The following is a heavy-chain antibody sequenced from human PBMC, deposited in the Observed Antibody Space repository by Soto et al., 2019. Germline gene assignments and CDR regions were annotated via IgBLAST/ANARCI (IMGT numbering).Heavy chain of an antibody. Sequence: SETLSLTCTVSGGSISSYYWSWIRQPPGKGLEWIGYIYYSGSTNYNPSLKSRVTISVDTSKNQFSLKLSSVTAADTAVYYCAKVSDDSSGYYYYYYGMDVWGQGTTVTVSS. J-gene: IGHJ6*02. CDR3: AKVSDDSSGYYYYYYGMDV. CDR1: GGSISSYY. V-gene: IGHV4-59*01. D-gene: IGHD3-22*01. CDR2: IYYSGST.